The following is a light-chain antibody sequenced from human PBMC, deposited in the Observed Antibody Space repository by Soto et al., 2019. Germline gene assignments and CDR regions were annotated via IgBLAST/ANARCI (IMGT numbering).Light chain of an antibody. CDR3: AVWDNSLNGVL. CDR1: SSNIGSNT. J-gene: IGLJ2*01. V-gene: IGLV1-44*01. Sequence: QSVPTQPPSASGTPGQRVTISCSGSSSNIGSNTVNWYQQLPGTAPKLLIYSDTQRPSGVPDRFSGSRSGTSASLAISGLQSEDERDYYCAVWDNSLNGVLFGGGTKLTVL. CDR2: SDT.